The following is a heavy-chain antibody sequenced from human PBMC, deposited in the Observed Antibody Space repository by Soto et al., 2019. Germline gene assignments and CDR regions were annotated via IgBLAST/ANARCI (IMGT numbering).Heavy chain of an antibody. CDR3: AREREVAVAGTDYYGMDV. D-gene: IGHD6-19*01. J-gene: IGHJ6*02. Sequence: QVQLVQSGAEVKKPGSSVKVSCKASGGTVSNYAVSWVRQAPGQGLEWMGGIIPVYGTSKYAQKFQGRVTITADESTSTVYMELSSLRSEDTAVYYCAREREVAVAGTDYYGMDVWGQGTTVTVSS. CDR2: IIPVYGTS. V-gene: IGHV1-69*01. CDR1: GGTVSNYA.